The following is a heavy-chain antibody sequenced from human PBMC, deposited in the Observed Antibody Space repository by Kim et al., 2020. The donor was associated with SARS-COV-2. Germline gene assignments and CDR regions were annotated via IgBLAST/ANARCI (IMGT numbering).Heavy chain of an antibody. J-gene: IGHJ4*02. Sequence: SETLSLTCAVYGGSFSGYYWSWIRQPPGKGLEWIGEINHSGSTNYNPSLKSRVTISVDTSKNQFSLKLSSVTAADTAVYYCARGVGVGATNFDYWGQGTLVTVSS. CDR1: GGSFSGYY. CDR2: INHSGST. V-gene: IGHV4-34*01. D-gene: IGHD1-26*01. CDR3: ARGVGVGATNFDY.